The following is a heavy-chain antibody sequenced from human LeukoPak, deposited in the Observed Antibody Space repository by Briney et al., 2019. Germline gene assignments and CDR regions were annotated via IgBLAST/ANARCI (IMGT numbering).Heavy chain of an antibody. CDR1: GYTFTSYG. CDR2: ISAYNGNT. J-gene: IGHJ6*02. CDR3: ARLYDSSSWYYHYYGMDV. D-gene: IGHD6-13*01. Sequence: ASVKVSCKASGYTFTSYGISWVRQAPGRGLEWMGWISAYNGNTNYAQKLQGRVTMTTDTSTSTAYVELRSLRSDDTAVYYCARLYDSSSWYYHYYGMDVWGQGTTVTVSS. V-gene: IGHV1-18*01.